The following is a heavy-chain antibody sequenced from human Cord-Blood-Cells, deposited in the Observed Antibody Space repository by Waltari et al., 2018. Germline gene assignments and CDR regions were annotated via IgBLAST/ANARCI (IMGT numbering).Heavy chain of an antibody. CDR1: GGSISSSSYY. Sequence: QLQLQESGPGLVKPSEPLSLPCTVSGGSISSSSYYWGWIRPPPRKGLEWIGSIYYSGSTYYNPALKSRVTISVDTSKNQFSLKLSSVTAADTAVYYCARHFLLGEYSSSSEYFQHWGQGTLVTVSS. CDR2: IYYSGST. V-gene: IGHV4-39*01. CDR3: ARHFLLGEYSSSSEYFQH. J-gene: IGHJ1*01. D-gene: IGHD6-6*01.